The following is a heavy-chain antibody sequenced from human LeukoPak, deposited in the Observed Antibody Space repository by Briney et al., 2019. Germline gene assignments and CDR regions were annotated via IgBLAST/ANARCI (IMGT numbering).Heavy chain of an antibody. CDR2: IYYSGST. CDR3: ARHENKIVVVPAADAFDI. J-gene: IGHJ3*02. V-gene: IGHV4-39*01. D-gene: IGHD2-2*01. Sequence: SETLSLTCTVSGGSISSSSYYWGWIRQPPGTGLEWLGSIYYSGSTYYNPSLKSRVTISADTSKNQFSLKLSSVTAADTAVYYCARHENKIVVVPAADAFDIWGQGTMVTVSS. CDR1: GGSISSSSYY.